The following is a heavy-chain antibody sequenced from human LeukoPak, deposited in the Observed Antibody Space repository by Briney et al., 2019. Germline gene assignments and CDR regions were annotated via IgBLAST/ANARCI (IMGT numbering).Heavy chain of an antibody. CDR3: AREVSLGYCSGGSCYPEDY. J-gene: IGHJ4*02. Sequence: PSQTLSLTCTVSGGSISSGDYYWSWIRQPPGKGLEWIGYIYYSGSTYYNPSLKSRVTISVDTSKNQFSLKLSSVTAADTAVYYCAREVSLGYCSGGSCYPEDYWGQGTLVTVSS. CDR1: GGSISSGDYY. CDR2: IYYSGST. V-gene: IGHV4-30-4*01. D-gene: IGHD2-15*01.